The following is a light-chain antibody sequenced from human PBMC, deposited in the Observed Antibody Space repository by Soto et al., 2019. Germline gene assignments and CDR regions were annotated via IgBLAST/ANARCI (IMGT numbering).Light chain of an antibody. V-gene: IGKV1-39*01. J-gene: IGKJ1*01. CDR3: QQSYSNLWGT. CDR1: QSISNS. Sequence: DIQMTQSPSSLSASIGDRVTITCRASQSISNSLNWYQQRPGKAPNLMIYAAYNLHSGVPSRFSGSGSGTDFTLTIISLQPEDFATYYCQQSYSNLWGTCGQGTKVDIK. CDR2: AAY.